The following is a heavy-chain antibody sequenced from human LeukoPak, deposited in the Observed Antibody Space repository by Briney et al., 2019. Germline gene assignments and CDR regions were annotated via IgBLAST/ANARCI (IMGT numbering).Heavy chain of an antibody. CDR2: INPSGGST. J-gene: IGHJ6*03. V-gene: IGHV1-46*01. D-gene: IGHD6-19*01. CDR1: GYTFTSYY. Sequence: AASVKVSCKASGYTFTSYYMHRVRQAPGQGLEWMGIINPSGGSTSYAQKFQGRVTMTRDMSTSTVYMELSSLRSEDTAVYYCAGGYEDSSGWYVYYYYYYMDVWGKGTTVTVSS. CDR3: AGGYEDSSGWYVYYYYYYMDV.